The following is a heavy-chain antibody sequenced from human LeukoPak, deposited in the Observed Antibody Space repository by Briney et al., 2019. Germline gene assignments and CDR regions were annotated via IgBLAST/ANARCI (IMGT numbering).Heavy chain of an antibody. Sequence: GGSLRLSCIGTGFTFSSDAMGWVRQAPGKGLEWVSGISGSGGSTYYADSVKGRFTISRDNSKNTLYLQMNSLRVEDTAVYYCAKDRGRTWVQVANWGQGTLVTLSA. D-gene: IGHD2-15*01. CDR3: AKDRGRTWVQVAN. V-gene: IGHV3-23*01. J-gene: IGHJ4*02. CDR2: ISGSGGST. CDR1: GFTFSSDA.